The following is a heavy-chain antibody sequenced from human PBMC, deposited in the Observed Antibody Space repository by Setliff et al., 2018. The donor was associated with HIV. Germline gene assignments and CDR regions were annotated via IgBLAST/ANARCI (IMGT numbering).Heavy chain of an antibody. D-gene: IGHD6-19*01. V-gene: IGHV3-13*01. CDR2: IGTAGDT. J-gene: IGHJ1*01. Sequence: GSLRLSCAASGFTFSSYDMHWVRQATGKGLEWVSAIGTAGDTYYPGSVKGRFTIPRENAKNSLYLQMNSLRAGDTAVYYCVTDLYGSSLSSGWSWYFQHWGQGTLVTVSS. CDR1: GFTFSSYD. CDR3: VTDLYGSSLSSGWSWYFQH.